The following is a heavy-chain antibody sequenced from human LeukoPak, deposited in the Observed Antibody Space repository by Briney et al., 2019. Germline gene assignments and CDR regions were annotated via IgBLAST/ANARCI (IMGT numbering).Heavy chain of an antibody. V-gene: IGHV3-7*01. J-gene: IGHJ4*02. Sequence: GGSLRPSCAASGFTFSRCWMSWVRQAPGKGLEWVANIKEDGSEKYYVDSVKGRFTISKDNVKNSLYLEMNSLTAEDTAVYYCTRGGTRHSDYWGQGTLVTVSS. CDR2: IKEDGSEK. CDR3: TRGGTRHSDY. CDR1: GFTFSRCW. D-gene: IGHD1-7*01.